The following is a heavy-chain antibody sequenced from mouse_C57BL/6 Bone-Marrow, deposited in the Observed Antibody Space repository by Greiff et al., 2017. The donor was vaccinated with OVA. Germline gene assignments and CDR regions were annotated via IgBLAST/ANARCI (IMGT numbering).Heavy chain of an antibody. J-gene: IGHJ1*03. CDR3: ARELRRRYFDV. CDR2: IYPRSGNT. V-gene: IGHV1-81*01. CDR1: GYTFTSYG. Sequence: VQLKQSGAELARPGASVKLSCKASGYTFTSYGISWVKQRTGQGLEWIGEIYPRSGNTYYNEKFKGKATLTADKSSSTAYMELRSLTSEDSAVYFCARELRRRYFDVWGTGTTVTVSS. D-gene: IGHD2-4*01.